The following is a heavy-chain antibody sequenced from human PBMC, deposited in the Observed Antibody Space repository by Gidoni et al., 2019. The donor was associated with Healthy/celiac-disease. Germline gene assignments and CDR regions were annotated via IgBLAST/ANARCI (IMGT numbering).Heavy chain of an antibody. D-gene: IGHD6-13*01. CDR3: ALYSSSWYS. V-gene: IGHV3-21*01. CDR2: ISSSSSYI. CDR1: GFTFSRYS. Sequence: EVQLVESGGGLVKPGGSLRLSCAASGFTFSRYSMNWVRQAPGKGLEWVSSISSSSSYIYYEDSVKGRFTISRDNAKNSLYLQMNSRRAEDTAVYYCALYSSSWYSWGQGTLVTVSS. J-gene: IGHJ4*02.